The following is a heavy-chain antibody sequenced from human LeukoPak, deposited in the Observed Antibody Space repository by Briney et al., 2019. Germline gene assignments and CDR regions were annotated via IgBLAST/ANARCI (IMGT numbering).Heavy chain of an antibody. J-gene: IGHJ4*02. CDR1: GDSISRYY. V-gene: IGHV4-59*01. Sequence: SETLFLTCTVSGDSISRYYWSWIRQPPGKGLERIGYIYYSGRTNYSPSLKSRVTISVDTSKSQFSLKLSSVTAADTAVYYCARDTGGPYSYGWSLFDYWDQGTLVTVSS. CDR3: ARDTGGPYSYGWSLFDY. D-gene: IGHD5-18*01. CDR2: IYYSGRT.